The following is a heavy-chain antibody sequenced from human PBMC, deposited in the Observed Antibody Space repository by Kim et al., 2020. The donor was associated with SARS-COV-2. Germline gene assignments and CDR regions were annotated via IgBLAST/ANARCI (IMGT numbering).Heavy chain of an antibody. CDR2: IRSKANNYAT. CDR3: LGVDSSGYYPPFQY. J-gene: IGHJ4*02. V-gene: IGHV3-73*01. D-gene: IGHD3-22*01. Sequence: GGSLRLSCAASGFTFSGSAIHWVRQAAGKGLEWVGRIRSKANNYATAYGASMKGRFSISRDDSKNTAFLQMNSLRTEDTAVYYCLGVDSSGYYPPFQYWGQGTLVTVSS. CDR1: GFTFSGSA.